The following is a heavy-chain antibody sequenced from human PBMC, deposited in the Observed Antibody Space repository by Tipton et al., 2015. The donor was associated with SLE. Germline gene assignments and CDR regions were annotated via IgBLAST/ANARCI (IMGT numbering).Heavy chain of an antibody. V-gene: IGHV3-23*01. CDR3: TRVPRYNWNYIAD. J-gene: IGHJ4*02. Sequence: SLRLSCAASGLTFTNYAMSWVRQAPGKGLEWVSGISTTGISTYYSDSVKGRCTISRDNSKNTLFLQMNSLTVEDTAVYHCTRVPRYNWNYIADWGQGTLVTVSS. CDR1: GLTFTNYA. D-gene: IGHD1-7*01. CDR2: ISTTGIST.